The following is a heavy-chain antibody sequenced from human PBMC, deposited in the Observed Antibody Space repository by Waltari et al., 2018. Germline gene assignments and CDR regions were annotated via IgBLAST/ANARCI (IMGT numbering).Heavy chain of an antibody. D-gene: IGHD2-21*02. CDR2: ITMDGSTK. J-gene: IGHJ6*02. CDR3: ARDRDFSTLDV. V-gene: IGHV3-7*04. CDR1: GFTFKNYW. Sequence: EVRLVESGGGLVQPGGSLRLSCVGSGFTFKNYWIAWVRQAPGRGLEWVANITMDGSTKQYVGTVKGRFTSSRDNAMNSVYIQLNSLRVEDTAVYYWARDRDFSTLDVWGQGTSVTVSS.